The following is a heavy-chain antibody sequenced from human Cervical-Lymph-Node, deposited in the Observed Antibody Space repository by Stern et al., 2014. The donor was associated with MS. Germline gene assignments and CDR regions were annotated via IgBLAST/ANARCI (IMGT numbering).Heavy chain of an antibody. CDR3: ARASAPYGMDV. Sequence: EVQLVESGGGLVQTGGSLRLSCAASGFAFSRFWMHWVRQAPGKGLGWVSRINGDGTTTTYADSVKGRMTISKDNAKNMLYLQMDSLSAEDTAVYFCARASAPYGMDVWGPGTTVTVSS. D-gene: IGHD2-2*01. J-gene: IGHJ6*02. CDR2: INGDGTTT. V-gene: IGHV3-74*03. CDR1: GFAFSRFW.